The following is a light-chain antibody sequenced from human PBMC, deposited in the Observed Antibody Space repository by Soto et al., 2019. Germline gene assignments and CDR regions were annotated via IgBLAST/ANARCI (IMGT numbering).Light chain of an antibody. CDR2: AAS. CDR1: QYISSTY. V-gene: IGKV3-20*01. J-gene: IGKJ2*01. CDR3: QGYSDSPPTYI. Sequence: EIVLTQSPGTLSLSPGERVTLSCRASQYISSTYLAWYQQKPDQAPRLLIYAASSRATGTPDRFSGSGSGTDFTLAISRLEPEDFAVYYCQGYSDSPPTYIFGPGTSLEI.